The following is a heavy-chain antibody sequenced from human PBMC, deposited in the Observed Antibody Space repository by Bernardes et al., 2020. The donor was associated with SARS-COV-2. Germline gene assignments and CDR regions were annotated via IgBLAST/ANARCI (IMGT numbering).Heavy chain of an antibody. V-gene: IGHV3-21*01. CDR3: ARDLKTVDTAMVADY. CDR1: GFTFSSYS. D-gene: IGHD5-18*01. J-gene: IGHJ4*02. Sequence: GGSLRLSCAASGFTFSSYSMNWVRQAPGKGLEWVSSISSSSSYIYYADSVKGRFTISRDNAKNSLYLQMNSLRAEDTAVYYCARDLKTVDTAMVADYWGQGSLVTDS. CDR2: ISSSSSYI.